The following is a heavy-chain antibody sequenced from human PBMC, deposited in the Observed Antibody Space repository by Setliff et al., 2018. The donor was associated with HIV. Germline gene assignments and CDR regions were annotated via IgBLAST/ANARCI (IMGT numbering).Heavy chain of an antibody. CDR2: IYYSGST. J-gene: IGHJ6*02. CDR3: ARRGDFFYYAMDV. Sequence: SETLSLTCTVSGGSISSSSYYWGWIRQPPGKGLEWIGSIYYSGSTYYNPSLKSRVTISVDTSKNRFSLKVRSVTAADTAVYYCARRGDFFYYAMDVWGQGTTVTVSS. V-gene: IGHV4-39*01. CDR1: GGSISSSSYY.